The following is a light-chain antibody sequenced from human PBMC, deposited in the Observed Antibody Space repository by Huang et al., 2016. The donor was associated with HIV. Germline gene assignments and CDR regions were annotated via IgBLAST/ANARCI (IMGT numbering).Light chain of an antibody. CDR2: AAS. CDR1: QTINNNY. J-gene: IGKJ2*01. CDR3: QQYDTSPTT. V-gene: IGKV3-20*01. Sequence: EIVLTQSPGTLSLSPGEGATLSCRASQTINNNYLAWYQQRPGQAPSLLIYAASRRATGVADRFNGSGSGTDFTLTISRLEPEDCALFYCQQYDTSPTTFGQGTKLEI.